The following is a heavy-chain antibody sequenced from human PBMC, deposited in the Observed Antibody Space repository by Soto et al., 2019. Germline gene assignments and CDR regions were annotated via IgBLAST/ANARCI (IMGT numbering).Heavy chain of an antibody. CDR1: GGSISSVNYY. CDR3: ARAMVVTQNWFDP. J-gene: IGHJ5*02. Sequence: QVQLQESGPGLVKPSQTLSLTCTVSGGSISSVNYYWSWIRQPPGKGLEWIGYIYYSGSTYYNPSLRSRVTISVDTSRNQFSLKLSSVTAADTAEYYCARAMVVTQNWFDPWGQGTLVTVSS. D-gene: IGHD2-21*02. V-gene: IGHV4-30-4*01. CDR2: IYYSGST.